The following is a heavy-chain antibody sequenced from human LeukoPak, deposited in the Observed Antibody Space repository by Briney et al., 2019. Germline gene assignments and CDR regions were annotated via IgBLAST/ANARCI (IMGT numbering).Heavy chain of an antibody. CDR2: IYYSGST. CDR1: GGSISSGGYY. D-gene: IGHD3-22*01. J-gene: IGHJ1*01. CDR3: ARGRLEYYDSSGYYYRSAEYFQH. V-gene: IGHV4-31*03. Sequence: SQTLSLTCTVSGGSISSGGYYWSWIRQHPGKGLEWIGYIYYSGSTYYNPSLKSRVTISVDTSKNQFSLKLSSVTAADTAVYYCARGRLEYYDSSGYYYRSAEYFQHWGQGTLVTVSS.